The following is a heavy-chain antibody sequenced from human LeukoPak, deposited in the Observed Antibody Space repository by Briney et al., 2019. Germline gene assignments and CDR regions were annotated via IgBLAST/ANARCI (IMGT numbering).Heavy chain of an antibody. CDR3: AKNRDSSDYPRDFDF. CDR2: IRHDGSYQ. Sequence: PGGSLRLSCAAFGFTFSSYGMHWVRQTPGKGLEWVAFIRHDGSYQQYADSVKGRFTVSRDSSKDMVYLQMNSLRTEDTAVYYCAKNRDSSDYPRDFDFWGQGTLVTVSS. CDR1: GFTFSSYG. J-gene: IGHJ4*02. D-gene: IGHD3-22*01. V-gene: IGHV3-30*02.